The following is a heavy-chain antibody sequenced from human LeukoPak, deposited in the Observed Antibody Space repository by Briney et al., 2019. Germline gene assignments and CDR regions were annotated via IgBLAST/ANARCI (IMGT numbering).Heavy chain of an antibody. V-gene: IGHV3-30*02. CDR1: GFTFSSYG. J-gene: IGHJ4*02. CDR2: IRYDGSNK. CDR3: ANLRWQQLVPLFDY. D-gene: IGHD6-13*01. Sequence: SGGSLRLSCAASGFTFSSYGMHWVRQAPGKGLEWVAFIRYDGSNKYYADSVKGRFTISRDNSKNTLYLQMNSLRAEDTAVYYCANLRWQQLVPLFDYWGQGTLVTVSS.